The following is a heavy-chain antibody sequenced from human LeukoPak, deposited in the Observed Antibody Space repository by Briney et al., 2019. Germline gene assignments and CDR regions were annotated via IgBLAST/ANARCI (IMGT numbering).Heavy chain of an antibody. CDR2: ISGSGGST. CDR1: GFTVSSSY. J-gene: IGHJ4*02. D-gene: IGHD2-15*01. V-gene: IGHV3-23*01. Sequence: GGSLRLSCAASGFTVSSSYMSWVRQAPGKGLEWVSAISGSGGSTYYADSVKGRFTISRDNSKNTLYLQMNSLRAEDTAIYYCAKDCSGGSCYSSWGQGTLVTVSS. CDR3: AKDCSGGSCYSS.